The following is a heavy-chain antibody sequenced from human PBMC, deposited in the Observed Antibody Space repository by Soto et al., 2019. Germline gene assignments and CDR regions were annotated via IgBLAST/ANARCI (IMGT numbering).Heavy chain of an antibody. J-gene: IGHJ4*02. CDR3: ASLIGVDTLRDY. D-gene: IGHD3-3*01. V-gene: IGHV1-46*01. CDR2: IDPAGGST. Sequence: QVQLVQSGAEVKKPGASVKISCKASGYSFTSYCMHWVRQAPGQGPEWMGIIDPAGGSTSYAQKFQGRGTMTTDTSTSTVYVELSSLRSEDTAVYYCASLIGVDTLRDYWGQGTLVTVSS. CDR1: GYSFTSYC.